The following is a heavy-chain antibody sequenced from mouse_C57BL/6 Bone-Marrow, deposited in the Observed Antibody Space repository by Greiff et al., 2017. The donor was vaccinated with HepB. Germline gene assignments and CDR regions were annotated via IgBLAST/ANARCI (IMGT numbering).Heavy chain of an antibody. CDR1: GYTFTDYY. CDR2: INPNNGGT. Sequence: DVQLQESGPELVKPGASVKISCKASGYTFTDYYMNWVKQSHGKSLEWIGDINPNNGGTSYNQKFKGKATLTVDKSSSTAYMELRSLTSEDSAVYYCARRGRAYWGQGTLVTVSA. CDR3: ARRGRAY. J-gene: IGHJ3*01. V-gene: IGHV1-26*01.